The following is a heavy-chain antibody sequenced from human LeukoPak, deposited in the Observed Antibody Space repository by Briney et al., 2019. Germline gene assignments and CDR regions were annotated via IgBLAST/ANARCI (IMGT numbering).Heavy chain of an antibody. J-gene: IGHJ5*02. CDR2: IRYDGSNK. CDR1: GFTFSSYG. D-gene: IGHD2-15*01. CDR3: ARGSSKGTLGFDP. Sequence: GGSLRLSCAASGFTFSSYGMHWVRQAPGKGLEWVAFIRYDGSNKYYADSVKGRFTISRDNSKNTLYLQMNSLRAEDTAVYYCARGSSKGTLGFDPWGQGTLVTVSS. V-gene: IGHV3-30*02.